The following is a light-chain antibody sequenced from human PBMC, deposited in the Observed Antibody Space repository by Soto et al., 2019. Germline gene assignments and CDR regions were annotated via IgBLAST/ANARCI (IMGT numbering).Light chain of an antibody. CDR1: QSISSW. Sequence: DIQMTQYPSPLSASVGDRITITCRASQSISSWLAWYQQKTGTAPNLLIYKASTLQSGIPSRFSGSGSGTEFTLTISSLHPDDSATYYCQQYNDNWTFGQGTKVEIK. J-gene: IGKJ1*01. CDR3: QQYNDNWT. V-gene: IGKV1-5*03. CDR2: KAS.